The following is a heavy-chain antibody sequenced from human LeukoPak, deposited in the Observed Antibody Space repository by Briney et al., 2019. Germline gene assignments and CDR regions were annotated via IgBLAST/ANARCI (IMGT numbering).Heavy chain of an antibody. J-gene: IGHJ4*02. D-gene: IGHD2-21*01. CDR2: IRASDGRT. CDR1: GFTFSSYA. CDR3: AKLVNY. V-gene: IGHV3-23*01. Sequence: RGSLGLSCAASGFTFSSYAMSWVRQAPGKGLECVSSIRASDGRTYYGDSVEGRFTISRDNSKNTLYLQMNSLRAEDTAVYYCAKLVNYWGQGLLVTVSS.